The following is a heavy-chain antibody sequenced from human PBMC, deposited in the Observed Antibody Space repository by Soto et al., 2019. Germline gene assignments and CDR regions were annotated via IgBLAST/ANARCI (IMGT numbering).Heavy chain of an antibody. CDR2: IIPIFGTA. V-gene: IGHV1-69*01. D-gene: IGHD2-15*01. J-gene: IGHJ4*02. CDR1: GGTFSSYA. CDR3: AREARTQYCSGGSCYSGGLGY. Sequence: QVQLVQSGAEVKKPGSSVKVSCKASGGTFSSYAISWVRQAPGQGREWMGGIIPIFGTANYAQKFQGRVTITADEATSTAYMELISLRSEDTAVYYCAREARTQYCSGGSCYSGGLGYWGQGTLVTVSS.